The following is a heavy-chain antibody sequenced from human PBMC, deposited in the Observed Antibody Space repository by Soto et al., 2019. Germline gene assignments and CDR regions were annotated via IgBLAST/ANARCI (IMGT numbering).Heavy chain of an antibody. J-gene: IGHJ6*02. Sequence: LRLSCAASGFTFSSYGMHWVRQAPGKGLEWVAVISYDGSNKYYADSVKGRFTISRDNSKNTLYLQMNSLRAEDTAVYYCAKEATADYDFWSGYEYYYYYYGMDVWGQGTTVTVSS. D-gene: IGHD3-3*01. CDR1: GFTFSSYG. V-gene: IGHV3-30*18. CDR3: AKEATADYDFWSGYEYYYYYYGMDV. CDR2: ISYDGSNK.